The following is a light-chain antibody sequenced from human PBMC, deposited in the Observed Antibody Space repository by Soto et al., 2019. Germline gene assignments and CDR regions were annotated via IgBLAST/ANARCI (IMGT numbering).Light chain of an antibody. CDR2: GAS. V-gene: IGKV3-20*01. CDR3: QQYGSSPYT. CDR1: QSVSSRF. J-gene: IGKJ2*01. Sequence: EIVLTQSPGTLSLSRGERATLSCRASQSVSSRFLAGYQQKPGQAPRLLMYGASSRATGIPDRFSGTGSGTDFTLTISRLEPEDFAVYDCQQYGSSPYTFGLGTKLEIK.